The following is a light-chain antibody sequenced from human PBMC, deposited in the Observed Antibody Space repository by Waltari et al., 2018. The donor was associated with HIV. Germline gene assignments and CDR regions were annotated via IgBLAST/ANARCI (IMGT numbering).Light chain of an antibody. CDR2: DDS. J-gene: IGLJ1*01. Sequence: SYVLTQPPSVSVAPGQTARITCGGNNIGSEMVHWYQQKPGQAPVVVVYDDSDRPSGIPERFSGSNSGNTATLTVSRVEAGDEADYYCQVWDSSSDRYVFGTGTKVTDL. CDR1: NIGSEM. CDR3: QVWDSSSDRYV. V-gene: IGLV3-21*02.